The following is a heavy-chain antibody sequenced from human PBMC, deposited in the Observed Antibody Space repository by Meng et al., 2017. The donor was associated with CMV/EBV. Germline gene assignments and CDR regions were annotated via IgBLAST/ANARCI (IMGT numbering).Heavy chain of an antibody. CDR2: ISVYNGHT. CDR3: ARGVPLGIIYSFDY. V-gene: IGHV1-18*01. Sequence: QVQLVQSGVEVKKPGALVKVSRKASGYTFTGYGISWVRQAPGQGLEWMGWISVYNGHTNFAQNLQGRVTMTTDTSMNTAYVELRSLRSDDTAIYYCARGVPLGIIYSFDYWGQGTLVTVSS. CDR1: GYTFTGYG. D-gene: IGHD2-21*01. J-gene: IGHJ4*01.